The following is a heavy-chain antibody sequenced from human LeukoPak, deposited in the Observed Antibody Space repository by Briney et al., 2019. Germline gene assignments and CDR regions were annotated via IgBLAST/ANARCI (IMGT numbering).Heavy chain of an antibody. J-gene: IGHJ4*02. Sequence: SETLSLTCTVSGGSISSSSYYWGWIRQPPGKGLEWIGSIYYSGSTYYNPSLKSRVTISVDTSKNQFSLKLNSVTAADTAVYYCAIFWSGYYGHYDYWGQGTLVTVSS. CDR2: IYYSGST. V-gene: IGHV4-39*01. CDR3: AIFWSGYYGHYDY. D-gene: IGHD3-3*01. CDR1: GGSISSSSYY.